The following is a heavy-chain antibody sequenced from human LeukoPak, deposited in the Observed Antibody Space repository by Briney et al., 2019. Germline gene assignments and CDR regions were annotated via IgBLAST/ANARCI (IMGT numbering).Heavy chain of an antibody. D-gene: IGHD1-26*01. J-gene: IGHJ3*02. Sequence: SETLSLTCAVYGGSFSGYYWSWIRQPPGKGLEWIGEINHSGSTNYNPSLESRVTISVDTSKNQFSLKLSSVTAADTAVYYCARDLKLVGATMVDAFDIWGQGTMVTVSS. CDR1: GGSFSGYY. CDR2: INHSGST. CDR3: ARDLKLVGATMVDAFDI. V-gene: IGHV4-34*01.